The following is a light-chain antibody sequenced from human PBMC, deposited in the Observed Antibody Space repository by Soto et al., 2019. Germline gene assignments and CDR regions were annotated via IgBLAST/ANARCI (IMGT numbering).Light chain of an antibody. CDR1: SSDVGSYNL. J-gene: IGLJ1*01. CDR2: EGS. CDR3: CSYAGSSTYV. V-gene: IGLV2-23*01. Sequence: QSALTQPASVSGSPGQSITISCTGTSSDVGSYNLVSWYQQHPGKAPKLMIYEGSERPSGVSNRVSGSKSGNTASLTISGLQAEDEADYYCCSYAGSSTYVFGTGTKVTVL.